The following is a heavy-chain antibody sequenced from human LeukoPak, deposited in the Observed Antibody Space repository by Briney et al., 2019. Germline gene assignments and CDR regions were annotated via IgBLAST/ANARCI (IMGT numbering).Heavy chain of an antibody. CDR2: ISYDGSDK. D-gene: IGHD6-19*01. J-gene: IGHJ5*02. CDR1: GFTFSSYA. Sequence: PGGSLRLSCAASGFTFSSYAMHWVRQAPGKGLEWVAVISYDGSDKYYADSVKGRFTISRDKSKNTLYLQMNSLRAEDTAVYYCASQSVAGPAGWFDPWGQGTLVTVSS. V-gene: IGHV3-30-3*01. CDR3: ASQSVAGPAGWFDP.